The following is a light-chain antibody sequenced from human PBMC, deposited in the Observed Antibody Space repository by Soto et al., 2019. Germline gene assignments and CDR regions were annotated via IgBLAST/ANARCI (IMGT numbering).Light chain of an antibody. CDR3: QQRSDGPRT. CDR1: QSIYSY. CDR2: DAA. V-gene: IGKV3-11*01. J-gene: IGKJ2*01. Sequence: EIVLTQSPATLSLSPGERATLSCRASQSIYSYLAWYQQKPGQAPRLLISDAASRATGVPARFSASGSGTDFTLTISILEPEDFAVYYCQQRSDGPRTFGRGHKLEIK.